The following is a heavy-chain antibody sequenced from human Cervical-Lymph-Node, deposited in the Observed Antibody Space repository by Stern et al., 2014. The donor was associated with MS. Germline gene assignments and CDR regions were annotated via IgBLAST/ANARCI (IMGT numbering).Heavy chain of an antibody. J-gene: IGHJ4*02. CDR3: ATDGSGWLPADY. CDR2: INTGNGNT. CDR1: GYSFTNYP. V-gene: IGHV1-3*04. D-gene: IGHD6-19*01. Sequence: QLVQSGAEVKKPGASVKVSCKASGYSFTNYPIHWVRQAPGQGLEWMGYINTGNGNTRYSQKFQGRVTIARDTSASTAYMELSSLRSEDTAVYYCATDGSGWLPADYWGQGTLVTVSS.